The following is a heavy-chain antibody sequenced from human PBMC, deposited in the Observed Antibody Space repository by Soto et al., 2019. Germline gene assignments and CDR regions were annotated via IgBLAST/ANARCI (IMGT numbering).Heavy chain of an antibody. CDR3: ARDLAIFGGDKSFDY. CDR2: IWYDGSNK. V-gene: IGHV3-33*01. D-gene: IGHD3-3*01. CDR1: GFTFSSYG. Sequence: QVQLVESGGGVVQPGRSLRLSCAASGFTFSSYGMHWVRQAPGKGLEWVAVIWYDGSNKYYADSVKGRFTISRDNSKNTLYLQMNSLRAEDTAVHYCARDLAIFGGDKSFDYWGQGTLVTVSS. J-gene: IGHJ4*02.